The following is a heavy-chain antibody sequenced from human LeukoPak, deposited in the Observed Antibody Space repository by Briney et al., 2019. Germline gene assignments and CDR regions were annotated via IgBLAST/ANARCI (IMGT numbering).Heavy chain of an antibody. D-gene: IGHD2-15*01. CDR2: IYYSGST. CDR3: ASEFYCSGGSCSTY. CDR1: GGSISSGGYY. J-gene: IGHJ4*02. Sequence: RPSETLSLTCTVSGGSISSGGYYWSWIRQHPGKGLEWIGYIYYSGSTYYNPSLKSRVTISVDTSKNQFSLKLSSVTAADTAVYYCASEFYCSGGSCSTYWGQGTLVTVSS. V-gene: IGHV4-31*03.